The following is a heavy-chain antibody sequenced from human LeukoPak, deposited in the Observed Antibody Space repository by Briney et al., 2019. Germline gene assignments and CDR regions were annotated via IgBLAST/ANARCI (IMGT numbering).Heavy chain of an antibody. Sequence: SETLSLTCTVSGGSISSYYWSWIRQPAGKGLEWIGRIYTSGSTNYNPSLKSRVTMSVDTSKNQFSLKLSSVTAADTAVYYCARAWGGYCSGGNCYSRSWYFDYWGPGTLVTVSS. CDR3: ARAWGGYCSGGNCYSRSWYFDY. CDR2: IYTSGST. V-gene: IGHV4-4*07. CDR1: GGSISSYY. J-gene: IGHJ4*02. D-gene: IGHD2-15*01.